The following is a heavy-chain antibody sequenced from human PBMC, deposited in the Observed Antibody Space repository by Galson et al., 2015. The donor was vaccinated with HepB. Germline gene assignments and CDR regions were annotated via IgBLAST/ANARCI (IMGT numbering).Heavy chain of an antibody. J-gene: IGHJ4*02. CDR1: GFTVSSNY. CDR2: IYSGGST. V-gene: IGHV3-66*01. CDR3: ARSLVYSYGFYFDY. D-gene: IGHD5-18*01. Sequence: PRLSCAASGFTVSSNYMSWVRQAPGKGLEWVSVIYSGGSTYYADSVKGRFTISRDNSKNTLYLQMNSLRAEDTAVYYCARSLVYSYGFYFDYWGQGTLVTVSS.